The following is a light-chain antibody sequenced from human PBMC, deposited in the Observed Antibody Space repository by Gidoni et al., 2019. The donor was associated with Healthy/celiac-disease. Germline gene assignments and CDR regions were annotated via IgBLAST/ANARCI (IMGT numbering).Light chain of an antibody. J-gene: IGKJ1*01. CDR2: WAS. V-gene: IGKV4-1*01. Sequence: DLVMTQSPDSLAVSLGERATINCKSSQSVLYSSNNTNYLAWYQQKPGQPPKLPIYWASTRESGVPDRFSGSGSGTDFTLTISSLQAEDVAVYYCQQYYSTPRTFGQXTKVEIK. CDR1: QSVLYSSNNTNY. CDR3: QQYYSTPRT.